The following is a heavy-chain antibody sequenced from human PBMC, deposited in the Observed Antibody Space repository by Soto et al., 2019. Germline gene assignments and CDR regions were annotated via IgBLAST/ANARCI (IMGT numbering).Heavy chain of an antibody. Sequence: GASVKVSCKASGYTFTTYGISWVRQAPGQGLEWMGWISPYNGTTKYAEKFQGEMTMTTDTATSTAYMDLRSLRSDDTAVYYCARDRVGATKKDYWGQGTLVTVSS. CDR1: GYTFTTYG. D-gene: IGHD1-26*01. J-gene: IGHJ4*02. CDR3: ARDRVGATKKDY. V-gene: IGHV1-18*04. CDR2: ISPYNGTT.